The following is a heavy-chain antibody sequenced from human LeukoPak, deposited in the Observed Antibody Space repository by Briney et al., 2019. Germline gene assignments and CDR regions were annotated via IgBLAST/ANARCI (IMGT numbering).Heavy chain of an antibody. CDR2: IYYSGST. Sequence: PSETLSLTCTVSGGSISSSSYYWGWIRQPPGKGLEWIGSIYYSGSTYYNPSLKSRVTISVDTSKNQFSLKLSSVTAADTAVYYCAIGPMVTPFRVPRWFDPWGQGTLVTVSS. J-gene: IGHJ5*02. CDR3: AIGPMVTPFRVPRWFDP. D-gene: IGHD4-23*01. V-gene: IGHV4-39*07. CDR1: GGSISSSSYY.